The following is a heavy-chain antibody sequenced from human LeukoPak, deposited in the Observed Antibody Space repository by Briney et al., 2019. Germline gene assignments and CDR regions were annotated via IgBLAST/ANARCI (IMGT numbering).Heavy chain of an antibody. J-gene: IGHJ4*02. D-gene: IGHD3-10*01. CDR3: AREYGSGTGYNY. Sequence: ASVKVSCKASGYTFTSYYMHWVRQAPGQGLEWMGIINPSGGSTSYAQKFQGRVTMTRDMSTSTVYMELSSLRSEDTAVYYCAREYGSGTGYNYWGQGTLLTVSS. V-gene: IGHV1-46*01. CDR2: INPSGGST. CDR1: GYTFTSYY.